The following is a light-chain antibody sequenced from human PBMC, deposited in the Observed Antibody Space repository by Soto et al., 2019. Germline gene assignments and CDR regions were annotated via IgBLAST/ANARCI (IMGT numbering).Light chain of an antibody. CDR3: QQSYSTPMYT. V-gene: IGKV1-39*01. CDR2: AAS. J-gene: IGKJ2*01. Sequence: DIQMTQSPSSLSASVGDRATITCRASQSISSYLNWYQQKPGKAPKLLIYAASSLQSGVPSRFSGSGSGTDFTLTISSLQPEDFATYYCQQSYSTPMYTFCQGTKLEIK. CDR1: QSISSY.